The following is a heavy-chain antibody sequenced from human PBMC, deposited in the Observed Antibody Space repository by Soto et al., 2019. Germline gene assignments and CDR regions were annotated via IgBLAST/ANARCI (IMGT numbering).Heavy chain of an antibody. CDR2: IIPILGIA. CDR3: ARDTGAKAAAGHVDVDAFDI. V-gene: IGHV1-69*08. D-gene: IGHD6-13*01. Sequence: QVQLVQSGAEVKKPGSSVKVSCTASGGTFSSYTISWVRQAPGQRLEWMGRIIPILGIANYAQKFQGRVTITADKSSSTAYMELSSLRSEDTAVDYCARDTGAKAAAGHVDVDAFDIWGQGTMVTVSS. J-gene: IGHJ3*02. CDR1: GGTFSSYT.